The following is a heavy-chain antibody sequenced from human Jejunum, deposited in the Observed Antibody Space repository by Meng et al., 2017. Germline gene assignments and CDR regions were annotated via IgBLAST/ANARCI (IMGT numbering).Heavy chain of an antibody. Sequence: VQLPHSGPGPVKPSQTLSLPCAISGDSVSSNSAAWNWIRQSPSRGLEWLGRTYYRSKWSSDYAVSVRSRITINADTSKNQFSLQLNSVTPEDTAVYYCARKAVAVGTFDYWGQGTLVTVSS. J-gene: IGHJ4*02. D-gene: IGHD6-19*01. CDR2: TYYRSKWSS. CDR3: ARKAVAVGTFDY. V-gene: IGHV6-1*01. CDR1: GDSVSSNSAA.